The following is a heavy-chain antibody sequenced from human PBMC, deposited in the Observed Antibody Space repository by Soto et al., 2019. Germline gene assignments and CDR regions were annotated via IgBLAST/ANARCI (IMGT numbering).Heavy chain of an antibody. Sequence: GGSLRLSCAASGFFFSDYYMSWIRQAPGKGLESLCYISGTGDTTSYADSVKGRFTISRDNAKNSLYLHLSTLSAGDTAVYYCAIGGGQIYYSGMDVWGQGTTVTVS. D-gene: IGHD3-3*01. J-gene: IGHJ6*02. CDR3: AIGGGQIYYSGMDV. CDR1: GFFFSDYY. CDR2: ISGTGDTT. V-gene: IGHV3-11*01.